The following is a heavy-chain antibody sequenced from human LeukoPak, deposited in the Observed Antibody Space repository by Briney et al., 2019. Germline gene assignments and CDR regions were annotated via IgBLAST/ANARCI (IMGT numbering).Heavy chain of an antibody. CDR1: EFTFSNYA. D-gene: IGHD5-24*01. J-gene: IGHJ4*02. Sequence: GGSLRLSCAASEFTFSNYAMSWVRQAPGKGLEWVSAISSSGGSTYYADSVKGRFTISRDNSKNTLYLQMNSLRAEDTAVYYCARGDGYNFGDYWGQGTLVTVSS. CDR3: ARGDGYNFGDY. V-gene: IGHV3-23*01. CDR2: ISSSGGST.